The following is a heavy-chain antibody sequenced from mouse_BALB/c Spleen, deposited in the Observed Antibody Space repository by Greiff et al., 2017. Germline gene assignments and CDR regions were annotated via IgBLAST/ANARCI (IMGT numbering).Heavy chain of an antibody. D-gene: IGHD1-1*01. Sequence: VNVVESGPGLVAPSQSLSITCTVSGFSLTSYDISWIRQPPGKGLEWLGVIWTGGGTNYNSAFMSRLSISKDNSKSQVFLKMNSLQTDDTAIYYCVRDGGYGTPFAYWGQGTLVTVSA. CDR2: IWTGGGT. CDR1: GFSLTSYD. CDR3: VRDGGYGTPFAY. J-gene: IGHJ3*01. V-gene: IGHV2-9-2*01.